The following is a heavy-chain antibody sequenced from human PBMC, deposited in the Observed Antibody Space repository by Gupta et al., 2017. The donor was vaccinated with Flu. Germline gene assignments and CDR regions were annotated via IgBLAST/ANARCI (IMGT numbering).Heavy chain of an antibody. Sequence: GSIRIYYWTWIRQVPGKRLEWIGNVYDTGSTNYNPSLKSRVTISLDTSKNQFSLKLNSVVAADTAIYYCARDKVRFLLWGQGTLVTVSS. CDR2: VYDTGST. V-gene: IGHV4-59*01. CDR3: ARDKVRFLL. J-gene: IGHJ4*02. CDR1: GSIRIYY. D-gene: IGHD3-3*01.